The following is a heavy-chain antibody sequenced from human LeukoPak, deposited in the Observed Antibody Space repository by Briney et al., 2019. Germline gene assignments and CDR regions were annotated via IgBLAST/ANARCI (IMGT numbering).Heavy chain of an antibody. D-gene: IGHD6-19*01. V-gene: IGHV3-33*01. CDR3: GRLGRRAAVAGPFDY. Sequence: PGGSLRLSCAASGFTFSSYGMHWVRQAPGKGLEWVAVIWYDGSNKYYADSVKGRFTISRDNSKNTLYLQMNSLRAEDTAVYYCGRLGRRAAVAGPFDYWGQGTLVTVSS. J-gene: IGHJ4*02. CDR1: GFTFSSYG. CDR2: IWYDGSNK.